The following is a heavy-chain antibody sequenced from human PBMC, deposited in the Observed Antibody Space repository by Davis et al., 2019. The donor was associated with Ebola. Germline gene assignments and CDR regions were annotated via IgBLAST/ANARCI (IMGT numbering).Heavy chain of an antibody. CDR2: INPISGDT. D-gene: IGHD3-10*01. J-gene: IGHJ6*03. Sequence: ASVKVSCKASGYTLTDYQMHWVRQAPGQGLEWMGGINPISGDTNYAEKFQGRVTMTRDTSISPVYMELSRLRSDDTAVYYCATGGTKSRAMVRGVISNYYYYYMDVWGKGTTVTVSS. V-gene: IGHV1-2*02. CDR3: ATGGTKSRAMVRGVISNYYYYYMDV. CDR1: GYTLTDYQ.